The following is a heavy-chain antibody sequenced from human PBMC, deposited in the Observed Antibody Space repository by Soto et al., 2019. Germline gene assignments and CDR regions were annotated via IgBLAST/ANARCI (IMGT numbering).Heavy chain of an antibody. CDR3: ARGPKYCSGGSCYLYYFDY. J-gene: IGHJ4*02. CDR2: IYYSGST. Sequence: LSLTCTVSGGSISSGGYYWSWIRQHPGKGLEWIGYIYYSGSTYYNPSLKSRVTISVDTSKNQFSLKLSSVTAADTAVYYCARGPKYCSGGSCYLYYFDYWGQGTLVTVSS. V-gene: IGHV4-31*03. D-gene: IGHD2-15*01. CDR1: GGSISSGGYY.